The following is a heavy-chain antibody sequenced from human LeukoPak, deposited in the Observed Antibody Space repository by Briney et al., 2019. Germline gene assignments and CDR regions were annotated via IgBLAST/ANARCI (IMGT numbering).Heavy chain of an antibody. D-gene: IGHD6-13*01. CDR3: ARHRIASAGTVRPLFDY. Sequence: SETLSLTCTVSGGSISSSSYYWGWIRQPPGKGLEWIGSIYYSGSTYYNPSLKSRVTISVDTSKNQFSLKLSSVTAADTAVYYCARHRIASAGTVRPLFDYWGQGTLVTVSS. V-gene: IGHV4-39*01. J-gene: IGHJ4*02. CDR2: IYYSGST. CDR1: GGSISSSSYY.